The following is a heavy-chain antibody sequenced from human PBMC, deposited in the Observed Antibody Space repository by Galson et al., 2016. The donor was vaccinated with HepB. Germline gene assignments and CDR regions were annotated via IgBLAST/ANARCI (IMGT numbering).Heavy chain of an antibody. J-gene: IGHJ4*02. V-gene: IGHV3-48*01. Sequence: LRLSCAASGFIFSVYNMNWARQAPGKGLEWIAWITGSSDTMYYADSVKGRFTISRDNAKNSLYLKMNSLRAEDTAVYYCARRAGSSWYSDYWGQGTLVTVSS. D-gene: IGHD6-13*01. CDR1: GFIFSVYN. CDR3: ARRAGSSWYSDY. CDR2: ITGSSDTM.